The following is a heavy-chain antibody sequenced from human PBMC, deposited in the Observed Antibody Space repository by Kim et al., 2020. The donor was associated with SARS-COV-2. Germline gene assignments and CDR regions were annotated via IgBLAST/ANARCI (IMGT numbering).Heavy chain of an antibody. J-gene: IGHJ4*02. V-gene: IGHV1-69*04. CDR2: IIPILGIA. Sequence: SVKVSCKASGGTFSSYAISWVRQAPGQGLEWMGRIIPILGIANYAQKFQGRVTITADKSTSTAYMELSSLRSEDTAVYYCARTRRGYFDWLLLPFWGQGTLVTVSS. D-gene: IGHD3-9*01. CDR3: ARTRRGYFDWLLLPF. CDR1: GGTFSSYA.